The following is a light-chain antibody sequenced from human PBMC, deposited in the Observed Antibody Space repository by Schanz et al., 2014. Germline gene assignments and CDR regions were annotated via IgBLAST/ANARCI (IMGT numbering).Light chain of an antibody. J-gene: IGLJ2*01. CDR2: DVS. CDR3: SSYAGSKSPVG. V-gene: IGLV2-11*01. Sequence: QSALTQPRSVSGSPGQSVTISCTGVSSDAGGFTYVSWYQQLPGKAPKLMIYDVSKRPSGVPARFSGSMSGNAASLTISVLQGVDEADYYCSSYAGSKSPVGFGGGANLSVL. CDR1: SSDAGGFTY.